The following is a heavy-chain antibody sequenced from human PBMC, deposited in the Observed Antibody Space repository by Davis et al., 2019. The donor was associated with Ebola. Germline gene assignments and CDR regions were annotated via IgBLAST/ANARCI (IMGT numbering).Heavy chain of an antibody. CDR2: IHSGGST. D-gene: IGHD5-18*01. V-gene: IGHV3-66*01. J-gene: IGHJ6*02. CDR1: GFTFSSYW. Sequence: GGSLRLSCPASGFTFSSYWMSWVRQAPGKGLEWVSVIHSGGSTYYADSVKGRFTISRDNSKNTLYLQMNSLRAEDTAVYYCARKPGYSYGPRYYYYGMDVWGQGTTVTVSS. CDR3: ARKPGYSYGPRYYYYGMDV.